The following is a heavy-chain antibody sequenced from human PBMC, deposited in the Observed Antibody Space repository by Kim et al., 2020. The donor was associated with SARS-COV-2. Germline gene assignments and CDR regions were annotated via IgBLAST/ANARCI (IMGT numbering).Heavy chain of an antibody. J-gene: IGHJ6*02. Sequence: GGSLRLSCAASGFTFSSYAMHWVRQAPGKGLEWVAVISYDGSNKYYADSVKGRFTISRDNSKNTLYLQMNSLRAEDTAVYYCAKETVSYYGMDVWGQGTT. CDR2: ISYDGSNK. CDR1: GFTFSSYA. V-gene: IGHV3-30-3*01. D-gene: IGHD4-4*01. CDR3: AKETVSYYGMDV.